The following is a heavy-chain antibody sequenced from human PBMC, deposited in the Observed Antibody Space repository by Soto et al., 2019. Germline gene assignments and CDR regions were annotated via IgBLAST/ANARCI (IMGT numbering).Heavy chain of an antibody. Sequence: GASVKVSCKVSGYTLTELSMHWVRQAPGKGLEWMGGFDPEDGETIYAQKFQGRVTMTEDTSTDTAYMELSSLRSEDTAVYYCATAEWYSSSSTWFDPWGQGTLVTVPQ. J-gene: IGHJ5*02. CDR3: ATAEWYSSSSTWFDP. CDR1: GYTLTELS. D-gene: IGHD6-6*01. V-gene: IGHV1-24*01. CDR2: FDPEDGET.